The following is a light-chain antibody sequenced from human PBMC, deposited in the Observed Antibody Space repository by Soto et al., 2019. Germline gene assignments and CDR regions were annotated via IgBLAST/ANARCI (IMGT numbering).Light chain of an antibody. CDR3: HQYYDLPPFT. J-gene: IGKJ3*01. Sequence: QMTQSPSALWASLADRLTITCRVLQDIRNYLNWYQHKPGKSTKVLIYAASNLETGVPSRFSGSASGTHLTFTISSIHPEDIATYYCHQYYDLPPFTFGPGTMADSK. CDR1: QDIRNY. CDR2: AAS. V-gene: IGKV1-33*01.